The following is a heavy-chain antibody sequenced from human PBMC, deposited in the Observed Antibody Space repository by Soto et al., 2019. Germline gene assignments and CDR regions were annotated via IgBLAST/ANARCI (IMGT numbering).Heavy chain of an antibody. Sequence: QVQLVQSGAEVKKPGASVKVSCKASGYTFTSYGISWVRQGPGQGLEWMGWISAYNSNTNYAQKFQGKLTMTTDTSTGTAYMELRSLRSDDTAVYYCARDRCSGTSCDPSNWYFDLWGRGTLVTVSS. J-gene: IGHJ2*01. CDR1: GYTFTSYG. CDR2: ISAYNSNT. V-gene: IGHV1-18*01. CDR3: ARDRCSGTSCDPSNWYFDL. D-gene: IGHD2-2*01.